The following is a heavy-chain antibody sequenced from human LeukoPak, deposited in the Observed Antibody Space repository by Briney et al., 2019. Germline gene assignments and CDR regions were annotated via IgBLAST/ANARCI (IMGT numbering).Heavy chain of an antibody. CDR2: INPYSGGT. D-gene: IGHD3-10*02. Sequence: ASVTVSCKASGYTFTGNYLHWVRQAPGQGLEWMGWINPYSGGTNYAQKFQGRVTMTSSTSTSTAYMELYSLRSGDTAVYYCARADYDRATDWGQGTLVTVSS. CDR3: ARADYDRATD. J-gene: IGHJ4*02. CDR1: GYTFTGNY. V-gene: IGHV1-2*02.